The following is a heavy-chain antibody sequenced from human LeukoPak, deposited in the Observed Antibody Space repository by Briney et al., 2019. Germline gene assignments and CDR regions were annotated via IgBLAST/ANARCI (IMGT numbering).Heavy chain of an antibody. CDR1: GGSMYSSTYY. D-gene: IGHD3-10*01. CDR3: EGAPFTSLVWMAHFDN. V-gene: IGHV4-39*01. J-gene: IGHJ4*02. CDR2: IYYSGST. Sequence: SETLSLTCSVSGGSMYSSTYYWGWIRQPPGKGLKWIGTIYYSGSTYYNPSLKSRVTISVDTSKNQFSLKLNSGTAADTAVYYCEGAPFTSLVWMAHFDNWGQGTLVTVSS.